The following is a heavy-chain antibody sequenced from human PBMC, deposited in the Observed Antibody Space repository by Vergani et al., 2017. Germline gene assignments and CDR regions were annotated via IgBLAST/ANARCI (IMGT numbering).Heavy chain of an antibody. CDR3: ATLENYYDGSGYRGD. J-gene: IGHJ4*02. D-gene: IGHD3-22*01. CDR2: INPNSGGT. CDR1: GYTFTGYY. V-gene: IGHV1-2*02. Sequence: QVQLVQSGAEVKKPGASVKVSCKASGYTFTGYYMHWVRQAPGQGLEWMGWINPNSGGTNYAQKFQGRVTMTRDTSISTAYMELSRLRSDDTAVYYCATLENYYDGSGYRGDWGQGTLVTVSS.